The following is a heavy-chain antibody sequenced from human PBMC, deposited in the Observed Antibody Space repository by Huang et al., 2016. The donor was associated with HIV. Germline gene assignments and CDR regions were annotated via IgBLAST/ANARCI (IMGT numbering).Heavy chain of an antibody. CDR1: GGSIRSDNYY. V-gene: IGHV4-39*02. Sequence: QLQLQESGPGLVKPSATLSLTCTVSGGSIRSDNYYWGWIRQPPGKGLEWIGSIYYRGSTYYNPALKRRVTITVDTSKNHFSLRMRSVTAADTAVYYCARLPGSITMIRGVITDPYWGQGTLVTVSS. CDR3: ARLPGSITMIRGVITDPY. J-gene: IGHJ4*02. D-gene: IGHD3-10*01. CDR2: IYYRGST.